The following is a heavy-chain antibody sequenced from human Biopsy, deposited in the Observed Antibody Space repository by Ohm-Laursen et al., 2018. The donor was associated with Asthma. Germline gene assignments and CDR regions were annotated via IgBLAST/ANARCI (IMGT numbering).Heavy chain of an antibody. D-gene: IGHD3-22*01. CDR2: MYHSGRT. CDR3: ARGDSSNWSHYYFDY. Sequence: TLSLTWGVSGGSVSSGNNSWTWIRQPPGKGLEWIGYMYHSGRTYYNPSLKSRVNISVDKSKNQFSLKVNSVTAADTAVYYCARGDSSNWSHYYFDYWGQGTLVTVSS. V-gene: IGHV4-30-2*01. CDR1: GGSVSSGNNS. J-gene: IGHJ4*02.